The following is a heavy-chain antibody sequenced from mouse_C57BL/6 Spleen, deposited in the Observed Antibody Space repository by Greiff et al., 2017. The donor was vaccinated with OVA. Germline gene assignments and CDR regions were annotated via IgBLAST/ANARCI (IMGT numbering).Heavy chain of an antibody. CDR2: IYPGDGDT. D-gene: IGHD2-4*01. Sequence: QVQLKQSGAELVKPGASVKISCKASGYAFSSYWMNWVKQRPGKGLEWIGQIYPGDGDTNYNGKFKGKATLTADKSSSTAYMQLSSLTSEDSAVYFCARSSDFEGGDWFAYWGQGTLVTVSA. V-gene: IGHV1-80*01. CDR1: GYAFSSYW. CDR3: ARSSDFEGGDWFAY. J-gene: IGHJ3*01.